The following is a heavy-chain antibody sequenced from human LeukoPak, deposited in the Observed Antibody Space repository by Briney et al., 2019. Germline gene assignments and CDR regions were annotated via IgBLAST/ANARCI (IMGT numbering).Heavy chain of an antibody. CDR2: IIPIFGTA. V-gene: IGHV1-69*01. CDR1: GGTFSSYG. CDR3: ARLQSYYFNY. Sequence: SVKVSCKASGGTFSSYGISWVRQAPGQGLEWMGGIIPIFGTANYAQKFQGRVTIIADESTSTAYMELSSLRSEDTAVYYCARLQSYYFNYWGQGTLVTVSS. D-gene: IGHD4-11*01. J-gene: IGHJ4*02.